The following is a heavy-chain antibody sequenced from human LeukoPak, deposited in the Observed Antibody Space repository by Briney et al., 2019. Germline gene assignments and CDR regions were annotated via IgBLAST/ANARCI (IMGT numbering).Heavy chain of an antibody. CDR2: IISSGGST. V-gene: IGHV3-23*01. J-gene: IGHJ4*02. CDR3: AKDYYVSGNHRHFDY. Sequence: LTGGSLRLSCAASGFTFSSYAMSWVRQAPGKGLEWVSLIISSGGSTYYADSVKGRFTISRDNSKNTLYLQMNSLRAEDTAVYYCAKDYYVSGNHRHFDYWGQGTLVTVSS. D-gene: IGHD3-10*01. CDR1: GFTFSSYA.